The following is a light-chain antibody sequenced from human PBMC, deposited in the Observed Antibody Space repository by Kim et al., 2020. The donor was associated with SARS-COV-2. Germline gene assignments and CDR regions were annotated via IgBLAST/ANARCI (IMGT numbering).Light chain of an antibody. J-gene: IGKJ3*01. V-gene: IGKV3-20*01. CDR2: GAS. CDR1: QSVSSSY. CDR3: QQYGISPPFT. Sequence: PGESATLSCRASQSVSSSYFAWYQQKPGQAPRLLIYGASSRATGIPDRFSGSGSGTDFTLTISRLEPEDFAVYYCQQYGISPPFTFGPGTKVDIK.